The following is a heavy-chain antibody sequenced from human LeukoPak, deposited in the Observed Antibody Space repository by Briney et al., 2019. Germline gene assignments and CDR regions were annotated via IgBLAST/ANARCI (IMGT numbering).Heavy chain of an antibody. CDR1: GGSISSGGYY. V-gene: IGHV4-31*03. J-gene: IGHJ4*02. Sequence: SQTLSLTCTVSGGSISSGGYYWSWIRQHPGKGLEWIGYIYYSGSTYYNPSLKSRVTISVDTSKNQFSLKLSSVTAADTAVYYCARGHLYSSSSATLVGFDYWGQGTLVTVSS. CDR3: ARGHLYSSSSATLVGFDY. CDR2: IYYSGST. D-gene: IGHD6-6*01.